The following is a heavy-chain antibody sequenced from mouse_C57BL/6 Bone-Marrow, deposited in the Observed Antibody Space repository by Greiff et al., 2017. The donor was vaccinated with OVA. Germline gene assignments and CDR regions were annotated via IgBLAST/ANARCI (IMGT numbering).Heavy chain of an antibody. CDR1: GFTFSNYW. Sequence: EVKLMESGGGLVQPGGSMKLSCVASGFTFSNYWMNWVRQSPEKGLEWVAQIRLKSDNYATHYAESVKGRFTISRDDSKSSVYLQMNNLRAEDTGIYYCTGRVTTYFDYWGQGTTLTVSS. CDR2: IRLKSDNYAT. J-gene: IGHJ2*01. D-gene: IGHD2-2*01. CDR3: TGRVTTYFDY. V-gene: IGHV6-3*01.